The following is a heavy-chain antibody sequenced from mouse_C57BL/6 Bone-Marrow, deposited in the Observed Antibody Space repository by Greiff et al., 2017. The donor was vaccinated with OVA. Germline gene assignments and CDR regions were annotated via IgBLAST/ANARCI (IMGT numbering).Heavy chain of an antibody. Sequence: QVQLQQSGAELVKPGASVKLSCKASGYTFTSYWMHWVKQRPGQGLEWIGMIHPNSGSTNYNEKFKSKATLTVDKSSSTAYMQLSSLTSEDSAVYYCARIYYDLYFDYWGQGTTLTVSS. J-gene: IGHJ2*01. CDR3: ARIYYDLYFDY. CDR1: GYTFTSYW. CDR2: IHPNSGST. D-gene: IGHD2-4*01. V-gene: IGHV1-64*01.